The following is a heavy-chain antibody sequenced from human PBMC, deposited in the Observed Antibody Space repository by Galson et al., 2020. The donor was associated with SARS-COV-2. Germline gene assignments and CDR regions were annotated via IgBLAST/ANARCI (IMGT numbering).Heavy chain of an antibody. CDR2: ISWDGGIT. CDR3: ASHLTQYAEYFHH. J-gene: IGHJ1*01. Sequence: GESLKISCAASGFTFDDYTMHWVRQPPGKGLQWVSLISWDGGITYYADSVKGRFTISRDNTKNSLYLQMNSLRTEDTALYYCASHLTQYAEYFHHWCQCSLVTVAS. V-gene: IGHV3-43*01. D-gene: IGHD2-2*01. CDR1: GFTFDDYT.